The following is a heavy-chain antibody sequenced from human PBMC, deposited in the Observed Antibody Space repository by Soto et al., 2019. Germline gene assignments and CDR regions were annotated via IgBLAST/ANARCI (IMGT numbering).Heavy chain of an antibody. CDR1: GGTFSSYA. J-gene: IGHJ4*02. Sequence: SVKVSFKASGGTFSSYAISWVRQAPGQGLEWMGGIIPIFGTANYAQKFQGRVTITADESTSTAYMELSSLRSEDTAVYYCASRRYDSSGYSPFDYWGQGTLVTVSS. D-gene: IGHD3-22*01. CDR2: IIPIFGTA. CDR3: ASRRYDSSGYSPFDY. V-gene: IGHV1-69*13.